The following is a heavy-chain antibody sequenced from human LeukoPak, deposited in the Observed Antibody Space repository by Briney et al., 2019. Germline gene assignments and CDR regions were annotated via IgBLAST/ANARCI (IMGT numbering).Heavy chain of an antibody. D-gene: IGHD3-10*01. CDR3: ARNSAYYYGSGSYYNLNWFDP. V-gene: IGHV4-4*02. Sequence: SETLSLTCSVSIGSISSSKWWSWVRQSPVKGLEWIGEINHSGSTNYNPSLKSRVTISVDTSKNQFSLKLSSVTAADTAVYYCARNSAYYYGSGSYYNLNWFDPWGQGTLVTVSS. J-gene: IGHJ5*02. CDR1: IGSISSSKW. CDR2: INHSGST.